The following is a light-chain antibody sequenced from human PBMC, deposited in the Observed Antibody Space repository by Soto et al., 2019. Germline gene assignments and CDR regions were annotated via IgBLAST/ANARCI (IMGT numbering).Light chain of an antibody. CDR2: EVT. J-gene: IGLJ1*01. Sequence: QSVLTQPASVSGSPGQSITTSCTGTSRDVGYYNLVSWFRQHPGNAPKLIIYEVTKRPSGVSDRFSGSKSGNTASLTISGLQPEDEADYYCCSYAGSGALGVFGAGTKVTVL. V-gene: IGLV2-23*02. CDR3: CSYAGSGALGV. CDR1: SRDVGYYNL.